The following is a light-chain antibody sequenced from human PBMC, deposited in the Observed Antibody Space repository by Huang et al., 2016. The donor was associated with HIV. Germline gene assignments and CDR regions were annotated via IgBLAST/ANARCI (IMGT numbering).Light chain of an antibody. CDR3: QKYNSVPRT. V-gene: IGKV1-27*01. J-gene: IGKJ1*01. CDR1: QGIGTY. Sequence: DIQLTQSPSSLSASVGDRVTISCRASQGIGTYLAWYQHKPGKVPTLLIYAASTLHSGVPSRVSGSGSGTNFTLTSGSLQPEDVAIYYCQKYNSVPRTFGLGTKVEIK. CDR2: AAS.